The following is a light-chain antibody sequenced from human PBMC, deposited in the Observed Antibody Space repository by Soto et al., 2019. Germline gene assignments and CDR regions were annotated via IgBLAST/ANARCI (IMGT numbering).Light chain of an antibody. CDR2: KAS. CDR1: QTINDW. V-gene: IGKV1-5*03. Sequence: DVQMTQSPSTLSASVGDRVTITCRTSQTINDWLAWYQQKPGKAPSLLIYKASTLESGVPLRFSGSGSGTEFTLTISNLQPDYVATFYCHQYDRFPHTFGQGTKVDVK. J-gene: IGKJ1*01. CDR3: HQYDRFPHT.